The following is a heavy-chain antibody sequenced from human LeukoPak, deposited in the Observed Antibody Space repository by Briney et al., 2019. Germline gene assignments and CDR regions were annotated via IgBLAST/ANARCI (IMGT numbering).Heavy chain of an antibody. Sequence: SETLSLTCTVSGGSISSSSYYWGWIRQPPGKGLEWIGSIYYSGSTYYNPSLKSRVTISVDTSKNQFSLKLSSVTAADTAVYYCARLRGDSGIAAAIYYFDYWGRGTLVTVSS. CDR3: ARLRGDSGIAAAIYYFDY. CDR1: GGSISSSSYY. D-gene: IGHD6-13*01. V-gene: IGHV4-39*01. J-gene: IGHJ4*02. CDR2: IYYSGST.